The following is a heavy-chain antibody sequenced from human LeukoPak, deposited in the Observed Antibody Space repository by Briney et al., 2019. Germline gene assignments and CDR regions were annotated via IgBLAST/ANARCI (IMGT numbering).Heavy chain of an antibody. CDR3: ARPSITMVRGFDP. CDR1: GGSISSSNYY. D-gene: IGHD3-10*01. J-gene: IGHJ5*02. V-gene: IGHV4-39*01. Sequence: SETLSLTCTVSGGSISSSNYYWGRIRQPPGKGLEWIGSIYYSGSTYYNPSLKSRVTISVDTSKNQFSLKLSSVTAADTAVYYCARPSITMVRGFDPWGQGTLVTVSS. CDR2: IYYSGST.